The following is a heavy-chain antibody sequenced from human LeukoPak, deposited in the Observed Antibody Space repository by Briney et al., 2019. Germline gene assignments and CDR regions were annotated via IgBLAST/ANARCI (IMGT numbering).Heavy chain of an antibody. J-gene: IGHJ2*01. CDR3: AKDGRGSNGWYDWYFDL. CDR1: GFTFNTYA. Sequence: PGGSLRLSCAASGFTFNTYAMSWVRQAPGKGLEWVSAISGNGDGPYYADSVKGRFTISRDNSENTLYLEMNSLRPEDTAVYYCAKDGRGSNGWYDWYFDLWGRGTPVTVSS. V-gene: IGHV3-23*01. CDR2: ISGNGDGP. D-gene: IGHD6-19*01.